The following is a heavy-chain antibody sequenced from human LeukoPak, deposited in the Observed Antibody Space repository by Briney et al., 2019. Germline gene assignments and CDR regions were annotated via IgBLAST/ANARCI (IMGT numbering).Heavy chain of an antibody. CDR2: IYFSGST. D-gene: IGHD3-16*01. J-gene: IGHJ4*02. V-gene: IGHV4-31*03. CDR3: ARVLSSGGEDWGRFDY. CDR1: GDSISSGGYY. Sequence: SETLSLTCTVSGDSISSGGYYWSWIRQHPGKGLEWIGYIYFSGSTYYSPSLKSRVTISVDTSKNQFSLKLSSVTAADTAVYYSARVLSSGGEDWGRFDYWGQGTLVTVSS.